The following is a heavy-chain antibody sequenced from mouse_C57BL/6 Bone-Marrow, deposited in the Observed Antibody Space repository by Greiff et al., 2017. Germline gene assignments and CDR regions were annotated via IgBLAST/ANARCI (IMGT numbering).Heavy chain of an antibody. CDR1: GYTFTDYY. Sequence: LVEPGASVKISCKASGYTFTDYYINWVKQRPGQGLEWLGWIFPGSGSTYYNEKFKGKATLTLDKSSSTAYMLLSSLTSEDSAVYVCARRGSSSRWYCDGWGTGTTVSVS. J-gene: IGHJ1*03. V-gene: IGHV1-75*01. CDR2: IFPGSGST. CDR3: ARRGSSSRWYCDG. D-gene: IGHD1-1*01.